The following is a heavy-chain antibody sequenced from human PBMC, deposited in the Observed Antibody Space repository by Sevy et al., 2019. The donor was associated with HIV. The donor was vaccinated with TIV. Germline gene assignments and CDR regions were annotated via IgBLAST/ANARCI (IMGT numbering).Heavy chain of an antibody. D-gene: IGHD6-19*01. J-gene: IGHJ4*02. CDR2: IIPILSTV. CDR1: GGTFSSYG. CDR3: ARGGGNGWYYFDY. V-gene: IGHV1-69*13. Sequence: VKVACKASGGTFSSYGISWVRQAPRQGLERMGGIIPILSTVNYSQKFQGRVTITADESTKTAYMELSSLRSEDTAVYYRARGGGNGWYYFDYWGQETLVTVSS.